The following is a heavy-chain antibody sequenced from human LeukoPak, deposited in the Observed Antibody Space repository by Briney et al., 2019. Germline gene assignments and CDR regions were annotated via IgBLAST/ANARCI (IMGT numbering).Heavy chain of an antibody. CDR2: INHSGST. V-gene: IGHV4-34*01. Sequence: PSESLSLTCALYGASFSGYYWSWIRQPPGRGLEWIGEINHSGSTNYNPSLKSRVTISVDTSKNQFSLKLSSVTAADTAVYYCARSRLGGDCYGSWGQGTLVTVSS. CDR1: GASFSGYY. D-gene: IGHD2-21*01. CDR3: ARSRLGGDCYGS. J-gene: IGHJ4*02.